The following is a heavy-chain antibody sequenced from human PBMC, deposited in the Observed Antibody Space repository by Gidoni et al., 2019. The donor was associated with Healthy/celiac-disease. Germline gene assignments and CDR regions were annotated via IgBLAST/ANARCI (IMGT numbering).Heavy chain of an antibody. Sequence: QVQLVESGGGVVQPGRSLRLSCSASGFTFSSYAMHWGRQAPGKGLGWVAVISYDGSNKYYADSVKGRFTISRDNSKNTLYLQMNSLRAEDTAVYYCARALWFREIRYYGMDVWGQGTTVTVSS. CDR3: ARALWFREIRYYGMDV. V-gene: IGHV3-30*04. J-gene: IGHJ6*02. CDR2: ISYDGSNK. CDR1: GFTFSSYA. D-gene: IGHD3-10*01.